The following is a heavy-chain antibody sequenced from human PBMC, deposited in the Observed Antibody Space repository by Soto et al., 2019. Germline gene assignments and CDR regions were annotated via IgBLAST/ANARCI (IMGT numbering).Heavy chain of an antibody. V-gene: IGHV3-23*01. CDR2: ISGSGGST. CDR1: GFTFSSYA. J-gene: IGHJ3*01. D-gene: IGHD6-13*01. Sequence: EVQLLESGGGLVQPGGSLRLSCAASGFTFSSYAMSWVRQAPGKGLEWVSAISGSGGSTYYADSVKGRFTISRDNSKNTLYLQMNSLRAEDTAVYYCAKAYLSRIVQQLKDAFDLWGQGTMVTVSS. CDR3: AKAYLSRIVQQLKDAFDL.